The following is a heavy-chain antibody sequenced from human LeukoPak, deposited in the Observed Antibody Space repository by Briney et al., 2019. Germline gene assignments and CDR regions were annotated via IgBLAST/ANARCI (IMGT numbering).Heavy chain of an antibody. CDR2: ISYDGSNK. Sequence: GGSLRLSCAASGFTFSSYAMHWVRQAPGKGLEGVAVISYDGSNKYYADSVKGRFTISRDNSKNTLYLQMNSLRAEDTAVYYCARFASIAGDYWGQGTLVTVSS. CDR3: ARFASIAGDY. J-gene: IGHJ4*02. D-gene: IGHD6-6*01. V-gene: IGHV3-30*04. CDR1: GFTFSSYA.